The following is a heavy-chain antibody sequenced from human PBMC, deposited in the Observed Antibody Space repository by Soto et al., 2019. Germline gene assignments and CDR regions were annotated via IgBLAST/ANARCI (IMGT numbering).Heavy chain of an antibody. V-gene: IGHV1-46*01. Sequence: GASVKVSCKASGYTFTNYYMHWVRQAPGQGLEWMGIINSGGGSATYAQKFQGWVTMTRDTSISTAYMELSRLRSDDTAVYYCARDARGDEAPMDYWGQGTLVTVSS. CDR1: GYTFTNYY. J-gene: IGHJ4*02. CDR3: ARDARGDEAPMDY. CDR2: INSGGGSA. D-gene: IGHD3-10*01.